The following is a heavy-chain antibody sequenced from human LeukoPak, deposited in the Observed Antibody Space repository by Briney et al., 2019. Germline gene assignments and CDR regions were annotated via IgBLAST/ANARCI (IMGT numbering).Heavy chain of an antibody. CDR1: GFTVSTNY. D-gene: IGHD4-17*01. J-gene: IGHJ4*02. CDR3: ARGYGDPSPFDY. V-gene: IGHV3-20*04. CDR2: INWNGGRT. Sequence: GGSLRLSCAASGFTVSTNYMSWVRQAPGKGLEWVSGINWNGGRTGYADSVKGRFTISRDNAKNSLYLQMNSLRAEDTALYYCARGYGDPSPFDYWGQGTLVTVSS.